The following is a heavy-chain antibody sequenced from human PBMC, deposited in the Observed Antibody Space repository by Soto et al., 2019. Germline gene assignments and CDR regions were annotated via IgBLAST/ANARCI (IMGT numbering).Heavy chain of an antibody. J-gene: IGHJ6*02. Sequence: EVQLLESGGGLVQPGGSLRLSCAASGFTFSSYAMSWVRQAPGKGLEWVSAISGSGGSTYYADSVKGRFTISRDNSKNTLYLQMNSLRAEDTAGYYCANDAAGDYSSQYYYGMDVWGQGTTVTVSS. CDR1: GFTFSSYA. D-gene: IGHD4-17*01. V-gene: IGHV3-23*01. CDR3: ANDAAGDYSSQYYYGMDV. CDR2: ISGSGGST.